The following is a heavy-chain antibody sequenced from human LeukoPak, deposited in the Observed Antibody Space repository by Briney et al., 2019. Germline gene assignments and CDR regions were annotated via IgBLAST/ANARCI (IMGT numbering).Heavy chain of an antibody. CDR1: GFTFSSYA. CDR3: AKAAHIVLVVYAIPADDAFDI. J-gene: IGHJ3*02. CDR2: ISGSGIDT. D-gene: IGHD2-8*02. V-gene: IGHV3-23*01. Sequence: GGSLRLSCAASGFTFSSYALTWVRQAPGKGLEWVSGISGSGIDTYYADAVKGRFTISRDNSKNTLYLQMNSLRAEDTAVYYCAKAAHIVLVVYAIPADDAFDIWGQGTTVTVSS.